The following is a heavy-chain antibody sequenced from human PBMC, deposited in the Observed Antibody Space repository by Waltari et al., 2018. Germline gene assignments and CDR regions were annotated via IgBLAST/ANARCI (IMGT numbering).Heavy chain of an antibody. D-gene: IGHD3-22*01. CDR3: ARDYCDRTNCHGMDV. CDR2: ISYNERNI. J-gene: IGHJ6*02. V-gene: IGHV3-30*04. Sequence: QVQLVESGGGVVQPGRSLRLSCAAPEFTFRSYAMHWVRQAPGKGLEWVAVISYNERNIYYVDSVKGRFSISRDNSRKMLYQQMNSLRTEDTAVYYCARDYCDRTNCHGMDVWGQGTTVTVSS. CDR1: EFTFRSYA.